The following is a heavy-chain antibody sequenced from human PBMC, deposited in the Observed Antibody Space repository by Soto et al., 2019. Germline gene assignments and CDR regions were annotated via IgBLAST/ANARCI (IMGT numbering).Heavy chain of an antibody. CDR3: ARDALWFGELSSDI. D-gene: IGHD3-10*01. CDR1: GFTFDDYG. Sequence: PGGSLRLSCAASGFTFDDYGMSWVCQAPGKGLEWVYGINWNGGSTGYSDSVKGRFTISRDNSKNSLYLQMNSLRAEDTALYYCARDALWFGELSSDIWGQGTMVTVSS. V-gene: IGHV3-20*04. J-gene: IGHJ3*02. CDR2: INWNGGST.